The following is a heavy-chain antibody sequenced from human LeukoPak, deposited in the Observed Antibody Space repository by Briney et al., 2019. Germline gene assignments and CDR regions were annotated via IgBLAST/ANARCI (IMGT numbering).Heavy chain of an antibody. CDR3: ARCFWGCSYYGMDV. V-gene: IGHV3-74*01. CDR2: INSDESST. Sequence: GGSLRLSCAASGFTFSDYWMHWVRQAPGKGLVWVSRINSDESSTTYADSVKRRSTISRDNAKNTLYLQVNSLRPEDTAVYYCARCFWGCSYYGMDVWGKGTTVTVSS. CDR1: GFTFSDYW. D-gene: IGHD7-27*01. J-gene: IGHJ6*04.